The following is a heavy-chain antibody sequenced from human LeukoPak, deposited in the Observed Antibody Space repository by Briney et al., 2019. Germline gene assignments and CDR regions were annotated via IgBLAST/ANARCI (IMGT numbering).Heavy chain of an antibody. Sequence: GGSLRLSCAASGFVFSTYRMTWVRKVPGKGREWVANINLDGTEEHYVDSALKGRFTISRDNAKNSLYLQLTSLRVEDAAVYYCASGRHDFLHWGQGTLVTVSS. D-gene: IGHD3/OR15-3a*01. CDR3: ASGRHDFLH. CDR2: INLDGTEE. CDR1: GFVFSTYR. J-gene: IGHJ4*02. V-gene: IGHV3-7*01.